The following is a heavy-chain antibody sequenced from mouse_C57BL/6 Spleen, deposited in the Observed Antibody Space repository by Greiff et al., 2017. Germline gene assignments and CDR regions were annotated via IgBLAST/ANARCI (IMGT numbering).Heavy chain of an antibody. J-gene: IGHJ3*01. CDR2: IYPSDSET. D-gene: IGHD2-3*01. CDR1: GYTFTSYW. V-gene: IGHV1-61*01. Sequence: QVQLQQSGAELVRPGSSVKLSCKASGYTFTSYWMDWVKQRPGQGLEWIGNIYPSDSETHYNQKFKDKATLTVDKSSSTAYMQLRSLTSEDSAVYYCARQGIYDGYWGFAYWGKGTLVTVSA. CDR3: ARQGIYDGYWGFAY.